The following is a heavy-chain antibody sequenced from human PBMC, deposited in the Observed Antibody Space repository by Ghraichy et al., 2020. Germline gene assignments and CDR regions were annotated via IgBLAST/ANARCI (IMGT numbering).Heavy chain of an antibody. Sequence: SVKVSCKASGGTFSSYTISWVRQAPGQGLEWMGRIIPILGIANYAQKFQGRVTITADKSTSTAYMELSSLRSEDTAVYYCATYYYDSSGYYSPFDYWGQGTLVTVSS. CDR2: IIPILGIA. V-gene: IGHV1-69*02. J-gene: IGHJ4*02. D-gene: IGHD3-22*01. CDR1: GGTFSSYT. CDR3: ATYYYDSSGYYSPFDY.